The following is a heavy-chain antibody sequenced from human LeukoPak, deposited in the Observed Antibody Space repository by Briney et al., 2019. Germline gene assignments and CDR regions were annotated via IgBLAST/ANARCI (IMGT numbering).Heavy chain of an antibody. Sequence: PSETLSLTCTVSGYSISSGYYWGWIRQRPGKGLEGIGSIYHSGSTYYNPSLKSRVTISVDTSKNQFSLKLSSVTAADTAVYYCARVPTVTFFDYWGQGTLVTVSS. V-gene: IGHV4-38-2*02. CDR3: ARVPTVTFFDY. D-gene: IGHD4-17*01. J-gene: IGHJ4*02. CDR2: IYHSGST. CDR1: GYSISSGYY.